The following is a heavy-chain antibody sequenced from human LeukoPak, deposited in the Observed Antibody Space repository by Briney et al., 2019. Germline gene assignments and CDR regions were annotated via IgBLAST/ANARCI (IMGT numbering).Heavy chain of an antibody. Sequence: LAGGSLRLSCAASGFTFDDYGMSWVRQAPGKGLEWVSGINWNGDSTGYADSVKGRLTIFRDNAKSSLFLQMNSLRAEDTAFYYCARGGYSYGAPYYFDYWGQGTLATVSS. CDR2: INWNGDST. D-gene: IGHD5-18*01. CDR1: GFTFDDYG. CDR3: ARGGYSYGAPYYFDY. V-gene: IGHV3-20*04. J-gene: IGHJ4*02.